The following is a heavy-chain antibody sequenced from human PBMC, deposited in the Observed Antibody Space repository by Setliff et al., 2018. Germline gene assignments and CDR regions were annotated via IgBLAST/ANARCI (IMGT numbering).Heavy chain of an antibody. CDR2: INPRAGTT. J-gene: IGHJ4*02. D-gene: IGHD5-18*01. CDR1: GYTFTNYY. V-gene: IGHV1-46*04. Sequence: ASVKVSCKASGYTFTNYYINWVRQAPGQGLEWMGIINPRAGTTSYAQRLQGRVTMTRDTSTNTVYMELSSLRSEDTAVYYCARAPLESGYNYGQGHYFDYWGQGTLVTVSS. CDR3: ARAPLESGYNYGQGHYFDY.